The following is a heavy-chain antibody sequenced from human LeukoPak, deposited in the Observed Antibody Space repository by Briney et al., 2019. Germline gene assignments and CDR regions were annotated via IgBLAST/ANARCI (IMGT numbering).Heavy chain of an antibody. Sequence: GGSLRLSCAASGFTVSSNYMSWVRQAPGKGLEWVSVIYSDGSTYYADSVKGRFTISRDNSKNTLYLQMNSLRAEDTAVYYCARDEGGAAAVDYGMDVWGKGTTVTVSS. J-gene: IGHJ6*04. D-gene: IGHD6-13*01. V-gene: IGHV3-53*01. CDR1: GFTVSSNY. CDR2: IYSDGST. CDR3: ARDEGGAAAVDYGMDV.